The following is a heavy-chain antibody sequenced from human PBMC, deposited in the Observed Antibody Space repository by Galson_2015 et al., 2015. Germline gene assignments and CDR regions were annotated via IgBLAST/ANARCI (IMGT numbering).Heavy chain of an antibody. CDR2: ISYDGSNK. CDR3: ARSPPIHYYYYYMDV. Sequence: SLRLSCAASGFTFSSYAMHWVRQAPGKGLEWVAVISYDGSNKYYADSVKGRFTISRDNSKNTLYLQMNSLRAEDTAVYYCARSPPIHYYYYYMDVWGKGTTVTVSS. V-gene: IGHV3-30-3*01. D-gene: IGHD1-14*01. J-gene: IGHJ6*03. CDR1: GFTFSSYA.